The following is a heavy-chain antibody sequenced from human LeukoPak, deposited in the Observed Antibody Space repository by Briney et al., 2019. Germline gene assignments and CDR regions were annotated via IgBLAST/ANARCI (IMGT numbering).Heavy chain of an antibody. D-gene: IGHD6-19*01. CDR3: ARDRDNSGWYEPFDY. V-gene: IGHV3-48*03. Sequence: PGGSLRLSCAASEFTFNRYAMTWVRQAPGKGLEWVSYISTSGSTIYYADSGKGRFTISRDNAKNSLYLQMNSLRAEDTAVYYCARDRDNSGWYEPFDYWGQGALVTVSS. CDR2: ISTSGSTI. CDR1: EFTFNRYA. J-gene: IGHJ4*02.